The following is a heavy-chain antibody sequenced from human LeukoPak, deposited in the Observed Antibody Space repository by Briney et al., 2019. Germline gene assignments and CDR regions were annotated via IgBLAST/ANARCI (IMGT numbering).Heavy chain of an antibody. V-gene: IGHV4-31*03. CDR1: GGSISSGGYY. Sequence: KASETLSLTCTVSGGSISSGGYYWSWIRQHPGKGLEWIGYIYYSGSTYYNASLKSRVTISVDTSKNQFSLKLSSVTAADTAVYYCARAKSGDLRFDYWGQGTLVTVSS. CDR3: ARAKSGDLRFDY. D-gene: IGHD3-10*01. J-gene: IGHJ4*02. CDR2: IYYSGST.